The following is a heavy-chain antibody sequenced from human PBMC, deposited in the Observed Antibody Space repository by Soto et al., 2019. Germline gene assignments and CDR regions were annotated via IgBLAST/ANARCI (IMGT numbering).Heavy chain of an antibody. J-gene: IGHJ4*02. CDR2: INHSGST. V-gene: IGHV4-34*01. D-gene: IGHD6-19*01. CDR1: GGSFSGYY. CDR3: ARSHSSVRIDY. Sequence: SETLSLTCAVYGGSFSGYYWSWIRQPPGKGLEWIGEINHSGSTNYNPSLKSRVTISVDTSKNQFSLKLSSVTAADTAVYYCARSHSSVRIDYWGQGTLVTVSS.